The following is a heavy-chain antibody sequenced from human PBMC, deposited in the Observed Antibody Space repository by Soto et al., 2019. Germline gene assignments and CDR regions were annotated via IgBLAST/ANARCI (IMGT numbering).Heavy chain of an antibody. J-gene: IGHJ4*02. D-gene: IGHD2-2*01. V-gene: IGHV2-5*02. Sequence: QITLNESGPTLVKPTQTLTLTCTFSGFSLSTRDVGVGWIRQPPGEALEWLGVVYWDDSKTYSPSLESRLTITKDTSKNQVVLRMTTMDPVDTAPYYCSHCRGGVASFWGQGTLVTVSS. CDR3: SHCRGGVASF. CDR2: VYWDDSK. CDR1: GFSLSTRDVG.